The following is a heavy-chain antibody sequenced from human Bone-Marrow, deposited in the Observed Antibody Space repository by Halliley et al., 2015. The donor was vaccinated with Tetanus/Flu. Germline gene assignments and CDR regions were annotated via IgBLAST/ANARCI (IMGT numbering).Heavy chain of an antibody. D-gene: IGHD3-16*02. V-gene: IGHV3-30-3*01. CDR3: ARDIMIPFGGIIVDYTFDL. CDR2: SSDGINK. J-gene: IGHJ4*02. Sequence: SSDGINKDYADFVKDRFTISRDNSRNTLYLRTDALRAEDTAVYYCARDIMIPFGGIIVDYTFDLWGQGTLVTVSS.